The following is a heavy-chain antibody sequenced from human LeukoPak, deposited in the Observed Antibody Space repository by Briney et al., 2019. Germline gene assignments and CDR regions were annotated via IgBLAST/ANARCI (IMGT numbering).Heavy chain of an antibody. CDR2: FVDSGSH. V-gene: IGHV4-59*11. CDR1: AGSISSHY. CDR3: ASVERGRDLYYYYYYYMDV. Sequence: SETLSLPCSVPAGSISSHYWSWVGQPPGGGREYCGYFVDSGSHNYYPALVSPLSISVGRSQHQFSLKLTSVTAADTAMYFCASVERGRDLYYYYYYYMDVWGTGTTVTVSS. D-gene: IGHD3-10*01. J-gene: IGHJ6*03.